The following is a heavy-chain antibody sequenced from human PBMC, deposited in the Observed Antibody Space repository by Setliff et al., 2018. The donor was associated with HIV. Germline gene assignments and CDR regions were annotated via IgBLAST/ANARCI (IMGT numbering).Heavy chain of an antibody. D-gene: IGHD3-22*01. CDR1: GYSLTDLS. V-gene: IGHV1-24*01. CDR2: FDPEDGET. CDR3: ATIRAYYYDSSGQEYFQY. Sequence: ASVKVSCKVSGYSLTDLSIHWVRQAPGKGLEWLGGFDPEDGETVYAQKLQGRVTMTEDTSTDTAYMELSSLRSEDTAMYYCATIRAYYYDSSGQEYFQYWGHGTLVTVSS. J-gene: IGHJ1*01.